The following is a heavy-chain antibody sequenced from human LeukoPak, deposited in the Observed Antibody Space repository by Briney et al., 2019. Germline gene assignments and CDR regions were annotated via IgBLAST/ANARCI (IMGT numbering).Heavy chain of an antibody. CDR3: ARGGYYYGSGSGGVDY. CDR2: ISSSSSYI. CDR1: GFTFSSYS. J-gene: IGHJ4*02. D-gene: IGHD3-10*01. Sequence: GGSLRLSCAASGFTFSSYSMNWVRQAPGKGLEWVSSISSSSSYIYYADSVKGRFTISGDNAKNSLYLQMNSLRAEDTAVYYCARGGYYYGSGSGGVDYWGQGTLVTVSS. V-gene: IGHV3-21*01.